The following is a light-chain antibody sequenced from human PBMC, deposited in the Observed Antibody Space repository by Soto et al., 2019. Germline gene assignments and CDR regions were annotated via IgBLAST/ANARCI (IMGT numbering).Light chain of an antibody. J-gene: IGKJ1*01. CDR3: QQYGSSPWT. V-gene: IGKV3-20*01. Sequence: EIVFTQSPGTRSLSPGERATLSCRASQSVSSSYLAWYQQKPGQAPRLLIYGASSRETGIPDRFSGSGSGTEFTLTISRLEPEDFEVYYCQQYGSSPWTFGQGTKVDIK. CDR1: QSVSSSY. CDR2: GAS.